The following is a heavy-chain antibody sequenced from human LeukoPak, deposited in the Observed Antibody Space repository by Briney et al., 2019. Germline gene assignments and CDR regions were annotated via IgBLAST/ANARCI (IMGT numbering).Heavy chain of an antibody. CDR3: ARDGFSSSWYGRALDY. CDR2: IWYDGSNK. J-gene: IGHJ4*02. Sequence: PGGSLRLSCAASGFSSYGMRWVRQAPGKGLEWVAVIWYDGSNKYYADSVKGRFTISRDNSKNTLYLQMNSLRAEDTAVYYCARDGFSSSWYGRALDYWGQGTLVTVSS. V-gene: IGHV3-33*01. CDR1: GFSSYG. D-gene: IGHD6-13*01.